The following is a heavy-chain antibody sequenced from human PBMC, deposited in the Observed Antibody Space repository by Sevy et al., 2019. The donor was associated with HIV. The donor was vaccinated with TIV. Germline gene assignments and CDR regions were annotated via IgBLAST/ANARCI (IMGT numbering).Heavy chain of an antibody. Sequence: GGSLRLSCAASGFTFRNYEMNWVRQAPGKGLEWISYISSSDVTKYYADSVKGRFTISRDNAKNSLSLQMNSLRAEDTAVYYCARVGAYYDKVLDTWGQGTRVTVSS. CDR2: ISSSDVTK. D-gene: IGHD3-16*01. J-gene: IGHJ5*02. CDR1: GFTFRNYE. CDR3: ARVGAYYDKVLDT. V-gene: IGHV3-48*03.